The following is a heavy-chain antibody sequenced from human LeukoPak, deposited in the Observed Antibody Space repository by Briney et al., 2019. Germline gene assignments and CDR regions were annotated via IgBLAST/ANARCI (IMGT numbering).Heavy chain of an antibody. D-gene: IGHD3-16*01. Sequence: PSETLSLTCTVSGGSISSSSYYWGWIRQPPGKGLEWIGSIYYSGSTYYNPSLKSRVTISVDTSKNQFSLKPSSVTAADTAVYYCARDITSSANSFDYWGQGTLVTVSS. CDR3: ARDITSSANSFDY. J-gene: IGHJ4*02. CDR1: GGSISSSSYY. V-gene: IGHV4-39*07. CDR2: IYYSGST.